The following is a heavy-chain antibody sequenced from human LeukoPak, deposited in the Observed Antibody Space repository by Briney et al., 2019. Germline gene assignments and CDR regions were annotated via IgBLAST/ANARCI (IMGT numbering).Heavy chain of an antibody. V-gene: IGHV4-34*01. Sequence: SETLSLTCAVYGGSFSGYYWSWIRQPPGKGLEWIGEINHSGSTNYNPSLKSRVTISVDTSKNQFSLKLSSVTAADTAVYYCARDRDSSGYYDYWGQGTLVTVSS. D-gene: IGHD3-22*01. CDR1: GGSFSGYY. J-gene: IGHJ4*02. CDR3: ARDRDSSGYYDY. CDR2: INHSGST.